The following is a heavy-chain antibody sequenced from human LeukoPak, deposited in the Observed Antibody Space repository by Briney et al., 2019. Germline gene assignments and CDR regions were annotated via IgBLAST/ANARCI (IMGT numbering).Heavy chain of an antibody. V-gene: IGHV1-2*02. D-gene: IGHD3-10*01. CDR3: AXXXXXXXXSYYNIDY. J-gene: IGHJ4*02. CDR2: INPNXGGT. Sequence: MXXXRQAPXXGXXXXXXINPNXGGTNYXXKFQGRVTMTRDTXXXTXXMXLSRLRSEDTAVYYCAXXXXXXXXSYYNIDYWGQGTLVTVSS.